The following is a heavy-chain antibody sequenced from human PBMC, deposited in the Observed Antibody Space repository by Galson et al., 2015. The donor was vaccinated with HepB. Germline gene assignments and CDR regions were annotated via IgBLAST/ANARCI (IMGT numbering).Heavy chain of an antibody. J-gene: IGHJ4*02. CDR3: ARDAGDYGDYEGY. CDR1: GFTVSSNY. V-gene: IGHV3-66*02. D-gene: IGHD4-17*01. Sequence: SLRLSCAASGFTVSSNYMSWVRQAPGKGLEWVSVIYSGGSTYYADSVKGRFTISRDNSKNTLYLQMNSLRAEDTAVYYCARDAGDYGDYEGYWGQGTLVTVSS. CDR2: IYSGGST.